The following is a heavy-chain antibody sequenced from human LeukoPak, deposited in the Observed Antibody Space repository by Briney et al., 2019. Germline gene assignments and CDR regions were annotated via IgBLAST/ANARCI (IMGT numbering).Heavy chain of an antibody. J-gene: IGHJ4*02. CDR3: ARGDYYYDNSGYYDRYYFDY. Sequence: GGSLRLSCAASGFTLSSYAMRWVRQAPGKGLEWVAVIWYDGTTKYYADSVKGRFTISSDNSKNSVYLQMNSLRAEDTAVYYCARGDYYYDNSGYYDRYYFDYWGQGTLVTVSS. CDR1: GFTLSSYA. V-gene: IGHV3-33*01. D-gene: IGHD3-22*01. CDR2: IWYDGTTK.